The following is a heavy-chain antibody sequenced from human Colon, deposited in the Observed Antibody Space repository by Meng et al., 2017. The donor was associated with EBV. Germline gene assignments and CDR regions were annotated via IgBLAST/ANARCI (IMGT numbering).Heavy chain of an antibody. V-gene: IGHV4-39*01. Sequence: QLQVQEAGPGRVKPSEPLALPCTVSGGAISISSFYWGWIRQPPGKGLDWIGSIYYNGSTYYNPSLKSRVTISVDTSKNQFSLKLNSVTAADTAVYYCARRRYYYGSGSYHSYYFDYWGQGALVTVSS. J-gene: IGHJ4*02. CDR3: ARRRYYYGSGSYHSYYFDY. CDR2: IYYNGST. D-gene: IGHD3-10*01. CDR1: GGAISISSFY.